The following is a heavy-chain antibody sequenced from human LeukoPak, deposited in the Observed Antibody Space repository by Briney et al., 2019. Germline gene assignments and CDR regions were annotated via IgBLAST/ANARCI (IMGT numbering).Heavy chain of an antibody. D-gene: IGHD6-13*01. CDR3: ARDLGSSSWYGIGY. CDR1: GFTFSSYG. Sequence: GGSLRLSCAASGFTFSSYGVHWARQAPGKGLEWVAVIWYDGSNKYYADSVKGRFTISRDNSKNTLYLQMNSLRAEDTAVYYCARDLGSSSWYGIGYWGQGTLVTVSS. V-gene: IGHV3-33*01. CDR2: IWYDGSNK. J-gene: IGHJ4*02.